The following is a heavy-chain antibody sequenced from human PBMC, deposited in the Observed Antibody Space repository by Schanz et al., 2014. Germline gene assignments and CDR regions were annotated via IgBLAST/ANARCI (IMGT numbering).Heavy chain of an antibody. J-gene: IGHJ4*02. CDR3: AGAFDSSGYYFDY. V-gene: IGHV1-46*03. Sequence: QVQVVQSGAEVKKPGASVKVSCKASGYTFTTYYMLWVRQAPGQGLEWMGIVNPSVRGTHFAREFQGRVTVTSDTSTSTVYMELSGLRSEDTAVYYCAGAFDSSGYYFDYWGQGTLVTVSS. CDR1: GYTFTTYY. CDR2: VNPSVRGT. D-gene: IGHD3-22*01.